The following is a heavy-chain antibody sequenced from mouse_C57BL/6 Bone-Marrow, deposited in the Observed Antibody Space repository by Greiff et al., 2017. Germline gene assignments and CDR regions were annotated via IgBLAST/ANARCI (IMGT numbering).Heavy chain of an antibody. CDR2: IYPGGGYT. D-gene: IGHD1-1*01. V-gene: IGHV1-63*01. Sequence: QVHLQQSGAALVRPGTSVKMSCKASGYTFTNYWIGWAKQRPGHGLEWIGDIYPGGGYTNYNERFKGKATLTADKSSSTAYMQFSSLTSEDSAIYYCARDGNHGAMDYWGQGTSVTVSS. CDR3: ARDGNHGAMDY. CDR1: GYTFTNYW. J-gene: IGHJ4*01.